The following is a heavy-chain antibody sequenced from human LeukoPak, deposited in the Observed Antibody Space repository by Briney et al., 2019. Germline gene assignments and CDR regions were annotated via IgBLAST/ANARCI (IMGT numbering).Heavy chain of an antibody. CDR1: GGSISSYY. J-gene: IGHJ3*02. D-gene: IGHD1-26*01. CDR3: ARQGSGGRAFDI. V-gene: IGHV4-59*08. Sequence: SETLSLTCIVSGGSISSYYWNWIRQPPGKGLEWIGSIYSSGSTNSNPSLKSRVTISVDTSKSQFSLKMNSVTAADTAVYYCARQGSGGRAFDIWGQGTMVTVSS. CDR2: IYSSGST.